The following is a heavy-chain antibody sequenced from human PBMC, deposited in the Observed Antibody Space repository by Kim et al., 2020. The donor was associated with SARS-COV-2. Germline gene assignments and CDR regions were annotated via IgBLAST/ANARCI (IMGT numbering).Heavy chain of an antibody. J-gene: IGHJ6*02. Sequence: GGSLRLSCAASGFTFSSYGMHWVRQAPGKGLEWVAVISYDGSNKYYADSVKGRFTISRDNSKNTLYLQMNSLRAEDTAVYYCAKDIVVVPAAIRVGYYYYGMDVWGQGTTVTVSS. CDR3: AKDIVVVPAAIRVGYYYYGMDV. D-gene: IGHD2-2*02. CDR1: GFTFSSYG. V-gene: IGHV3-30*18. CDR2: ISYDGSNK.